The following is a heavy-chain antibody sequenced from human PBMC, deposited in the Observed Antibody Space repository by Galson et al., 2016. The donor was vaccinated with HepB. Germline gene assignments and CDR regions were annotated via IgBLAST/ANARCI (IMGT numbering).Heavy chain of an antibody. CDR2: ISSDGSYK. D-gene: IGHD3-9*01. J-gene: IGHJ4*02. CDR1: GFTFRSYG. CDR3: ANGGYYDILTGYYFDD. Sequence: SLRLSCAASGFTFRSYGLHWVRQAPGKGLEWVAVISSDGSYKYYADSVKGRFTISRDNSKNTLYLQMNSLRPEDTAVYYCANGGYYDILTGYYFDDWGQGTLVTVSS. V-gene: IGHV3-30*18.